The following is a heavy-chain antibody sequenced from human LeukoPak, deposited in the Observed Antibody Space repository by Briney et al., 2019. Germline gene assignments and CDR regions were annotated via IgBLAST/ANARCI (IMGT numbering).Heavy chain of an antibody. CDR3: ARANTMVRGVKNYYYYGMDV. CDR1: GYTFTSYD. J-gene: IGHJ6*02. Sequence: GASVKVSCKASGYTFTSYDINWVRQATGQGLEWMGWMNPNSGNTGYAQKFQGRVTMTRNTSISTAYMELSSLRSEDTAVYYCARANTMVRGVKNYYYYGMDVWGQGTTVTVSS. D-gene: IGHD3-10*01. V-gene: IGHV1-8*01. CDR2: MNPNSGNT.